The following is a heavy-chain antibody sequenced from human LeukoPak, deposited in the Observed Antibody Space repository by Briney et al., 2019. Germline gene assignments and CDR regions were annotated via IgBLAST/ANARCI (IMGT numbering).Heavy chain of an antibody. Sequence: GGSLRLSCAASGFTFSSYSMNWVRQAPGKGLEWVANIKQDGSEKYYVDSVKGRFTISRDNAKNSLYLQMNSLRAEDTAVYYCARGWAAMGPIDYWGQGTLVTVSS. CDR2: IKQDGSEK. J-gene: IGHJ4*02. V-gene: IGHV3-7*01. D-gene: IGHD5-18*01. CDR3: ARGWAAMGPIDY. CDR1: GFTFSSYS.